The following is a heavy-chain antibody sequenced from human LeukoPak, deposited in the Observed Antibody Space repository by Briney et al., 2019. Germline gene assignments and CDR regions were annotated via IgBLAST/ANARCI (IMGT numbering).Heavy chain of an antibody. V-gene: IGHV1-2*02. CDR1: GYIFTGYY. Sequence: VVSVKVSCKTSGYIFTGYYLHWVRQAPGQGLEWMGWIDPNSGAPKYAQKFQGRVTMTRDTSSSTAYMELSSLRSDDTAVYFCARDGSGFYPFWGQGALVTVSS. CDR2: IDPNSGAP. CDR3: ARDGSGFYPF. D-gene: IGHD3-3*01. J-gene: IGHJ4*02.